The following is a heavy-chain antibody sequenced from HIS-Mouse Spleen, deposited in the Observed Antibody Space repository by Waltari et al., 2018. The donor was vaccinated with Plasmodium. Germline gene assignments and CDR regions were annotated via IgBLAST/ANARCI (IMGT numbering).Heavy chain of an antibody. CDR3: ARDRITGTSYFDY. CDR1: GGSISSSSYY. J-gene: IGHJ4*02. Sequence: QLQLQESGPGLVKPSETLSLTCTVSGGSISSSSYYWGWIRQPPGKGLEWIGSIYYSGATSSNPALKVRVTISVDTSKNQFSLKLSSVTAADTAVYYCARDRITGTSYFDYWGQGTLVTVSS. D-gene: IGHD1-7*01. V-gene: IGHV4-39*07. CDR2: IYYSGAT.